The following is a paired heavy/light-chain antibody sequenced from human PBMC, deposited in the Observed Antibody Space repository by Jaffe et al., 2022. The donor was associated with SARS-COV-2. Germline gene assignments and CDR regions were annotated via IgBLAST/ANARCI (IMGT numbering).Heavy chain of an antibody. Sequence: QLQLQESGPGLVKPSETLSLTCTVSGGSISSSSYYWGWIRQPPGKGLEWIGSIYYSGSTYYNPSLKSRVTISVDTSKNQFSLKLSSVTAADTAVYYCARHEPFMTTVTTLGGWFDPWGQGTLVTVSS. CDR1: GGSISSSSYY. CDR2: IYYSGST. D-gene: IGHD4-17*01. V-gene: IGHV4-39*01. CDR3: ARHEPFMTTVTTLGGWFDP. J-gene: IGHJ5*02.
Light chain of an antibody. CDR3: QQFNNYPT. J-gene: IGKJ4*01. CDR2: DAS. Sequence: AIQLTQSPSSLSASVGDRVTITCRASQGISSALAWYQQKPGKAPKLLIYDASSLESGVPSRFSGSGSGTDFTLTISSLQPEDFATYYCQQFNNYPTFGGGTKVEIK. CDR1: QGISSA. V-gene: IGKV1D-13*01.